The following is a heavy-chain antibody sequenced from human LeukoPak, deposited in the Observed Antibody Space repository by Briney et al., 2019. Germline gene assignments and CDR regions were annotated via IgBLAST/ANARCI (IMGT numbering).Heavy chain of an antibody. Sequence: PGGSLRLSCAASGFTFSSYAMSWVRQAPGKGLEWVSAISGSGGSTYYADSVKGRFTISRDNSKNTLYLQMNSLRAEDTAVYYCARGDKYSYGLDLYFDYWGQGTLVTVSS. J-gene: IGHJ4*02. CDR1: GFTFSSYA. V-gene: IGHV3-23*01. CDR3: ARGDKYSYGLDLYFDY. D-gene: IGHD5-18*01. CDR2: ISGSGGST.